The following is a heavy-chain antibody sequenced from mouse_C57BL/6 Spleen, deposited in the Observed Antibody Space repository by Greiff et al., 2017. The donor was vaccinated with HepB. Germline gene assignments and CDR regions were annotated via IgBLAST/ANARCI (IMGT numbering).Heavy chain of an antibody. V-gene: IGHV1-64*01. Sequence: QVQLQQPGAELVKPGASVKLSCKASGYTFTSYWMHWVKQRPGQGLEWIGMIHPNSGSTNYNEKFKSKATLTVDKSSSTAYMQLSSLTSEDSAVYYCARKNYYDYDGYAMGYWGQVTSVTVSS. CDR2: IHPNSGST. CDR3: ARKNYYDYDGYAMGY. D-gene: IGHD2-4*01. J-gene: IGHJ4*01. CDR1: GYTFTSYW.